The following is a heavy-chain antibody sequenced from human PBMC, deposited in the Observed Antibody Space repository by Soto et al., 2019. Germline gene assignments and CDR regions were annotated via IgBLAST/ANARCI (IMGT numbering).Heavy chain of an antibody. CDR2: IYYSGST. J-gene: IGHJ4*02. V-gene: IGHV4-39*07. CDR1: GGSISSSSYY. Sequence: SETLSLTCTVSGGSISSSSYYWGWIRQPPGKGLEWIGSIYYSGSTYYNPSLKSRVTISVDTSKNQFSLKLSSVTSADTAVYYCARGHRDGYRSGSLDSWGRGTLVTVS. D-gene: IGHD5-12*01. CDR3: ARGHRDGYRSGSLDS.